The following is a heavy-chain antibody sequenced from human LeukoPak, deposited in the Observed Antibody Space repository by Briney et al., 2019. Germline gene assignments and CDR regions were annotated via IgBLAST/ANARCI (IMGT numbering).Heavy chain of an antibody. CDR3: ARWHSSGWVYFDY. D-gene: IGHD6-19*01. CDR1: GGSISSGDYY. V-gene: IGHV4-30-4*08. J-gene: IGHJ4*02. Sequence: SQTLSLTCTVSGGSISSGDYYWSWIRQPPGKGLEWVGYIYYSGSNYYNPSLKSRVTISVDTSKNLFSLKLSSVTAADTAVYYCARWHSSGWVYFDYWGQGTLVTVSS. CDR2: IYYSGSN.